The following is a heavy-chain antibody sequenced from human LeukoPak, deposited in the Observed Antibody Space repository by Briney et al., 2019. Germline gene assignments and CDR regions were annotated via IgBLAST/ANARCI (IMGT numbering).Heavy chain of an antibody. Sequence: GGSLRLSCAASGFTFSSYSMNWVRQAPGKGLEWVLSISSSSSYIYYADSVKGRFTISRDNSKNTLYLQMNSLRAEDTAVYYCAKDRWVTYYYDSSGYEIDYWGQGTLVTVSS. CDR3: AKDRWVTYYYDSSGYEIDY. J-gene: IGHJ4*02. CDR2: ISSSSSYI. CDR1: GFTFSSYS. D-gene: IGHD3-22*01. V-gene: IGHV3-21*04.